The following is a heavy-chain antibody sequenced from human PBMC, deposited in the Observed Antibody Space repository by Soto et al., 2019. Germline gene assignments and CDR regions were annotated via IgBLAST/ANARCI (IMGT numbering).Heavy chain of an antibody. J-gene: IGHJ5*02. CDR3: ARARGYEFFDP. Sequence: SETLSLTCTVSGGSIRSYCWTWIRQPPGEGLEWIGCICNSGTTNYNPSLKSRVAISIDTPKNQFSLQLSSVTAADTALYYCARARGYEFFDPWGQGALGTGSS. V-gene: IGHV4-59*08. D-gene: IGHD5-12*01. CDR1: GGSIRSYC. CDR2: ICNSGTT.